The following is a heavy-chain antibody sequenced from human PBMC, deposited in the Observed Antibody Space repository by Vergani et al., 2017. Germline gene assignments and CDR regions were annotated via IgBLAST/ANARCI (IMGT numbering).Heavy chain of an antibody. D-gene: IGHD1-1*01. CDR3: ARHTTYTDS. V-gene: IGHV5-51*01. Sequence: EVELVQSGPEMRKPGESLKISCKGSEYSFGNYWNGWVRQMPGKGLEWMGIIYHADSDTRYSPSFQGQVTISADKSISTAFLQWDSLKASDTALYYCARHTTYTDSWGQGTLVTVSS. CDR1: EYSFGNYW. J-gene: IGHJ4*02. CDR2: IYHADSDT.